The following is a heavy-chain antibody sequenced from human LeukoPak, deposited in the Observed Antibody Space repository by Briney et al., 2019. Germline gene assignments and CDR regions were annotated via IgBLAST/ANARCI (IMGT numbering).Heavy chain of an antibody. CDR2: IISNDDGGKT. Sequence: GGSLRLSCVVSGFTFTNVWMNWVRQAPGKGLEWVGRIISNDDGGKTDYAAPVNGRFTISRDDSENTLYLQMNSLKPEDTAVYYCATDLRWELTNDFWGQGTLVTVSS. CDR3: ATDLRWELTNDF. D-gene: IGHD1-26*01. V-gene: IGHV3-15*01. CDR1: GFTFTNVW. J-gene: IGHJ4*02.